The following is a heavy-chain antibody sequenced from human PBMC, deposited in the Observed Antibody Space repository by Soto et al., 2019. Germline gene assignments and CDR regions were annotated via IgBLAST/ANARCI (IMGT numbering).Heavy chain of an antibody. Sequence: ASVKVSCKASGYTFTSYGISWVRQAPGQGLEWMGWISAYNGNTNYAQKLQGRVTMTTDTSTSTAYMELRSLRSDDTAVYYCARCNYDFWTGYPNCFDPWGQGTLVTVSS. CDR1: GYTFTSYG. CDR3: ARCNYDFWTGYPNCFDP. CDR2: ISAYNGNT. D-gene: IGHD3-3*01. V-gene: IGHV1-18*01. J-gene: IGHJ5*02.